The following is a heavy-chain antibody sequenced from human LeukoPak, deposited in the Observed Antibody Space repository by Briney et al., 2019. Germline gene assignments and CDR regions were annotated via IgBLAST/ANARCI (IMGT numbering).Heavy chain of an antibody. V-gene: IGHV3-23*01. CDR3: AKERSPWIQLWVVDY. CDR2: ISGDATGT. CDR1: GFTFSSYA. Sequence: PGGSLRLSCAASGFTFSSYAMTWVRQAPGKGLQWVSAISGDATGTYYADSVKGRFTISRDNSKNTLHLQMNNLRAEDTAVYYCAKERSPWIQLWVVDYWGQGTLVTVSS. D-gene: IGHD5-18*01. J-gene: IGHJ4*02.